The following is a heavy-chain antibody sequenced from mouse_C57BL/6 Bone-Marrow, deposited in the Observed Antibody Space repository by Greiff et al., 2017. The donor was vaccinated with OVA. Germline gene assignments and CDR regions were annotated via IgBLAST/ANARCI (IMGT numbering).Heavy chain of an antibody. CDR2: IDPSDSET. V-gene: IGHV1-52*01. CDR3: ARGRWLLRVDS. J-gene: IGHJ2*01. CDR1: GYTFTSYW. Sequence: QVQLKQPGAELVRPGSSVKLSCKASGYTFTSYWMHWVKQRPIQGLEWIGNIDPSDSETHYNQKFKDKATLTVDKSSSTAYMQLSSLTSEDSAVYYCARGRWLLRVDSWGQGTTLTVSS. D-gene: IGHD2-3*01.